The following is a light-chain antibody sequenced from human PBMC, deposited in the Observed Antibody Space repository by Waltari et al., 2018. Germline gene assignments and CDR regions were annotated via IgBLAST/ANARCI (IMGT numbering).Light chain of an antibody. J-gene: IGKJ1*01. V-gene: IGKV4-1*01. Sequence: DIVMTQSPAPLAVSLVVRATINCKYSPPVLYSSNNKNYLAWYQQKPGQPPKLLIYWASTRESGVHDRFSGSGSGTDFTLTISSLQAEDVAVYYCQQYYSSLSWTFGQGTKVEIK. CDR1: PPVLYSSNNKNY. CDR2: WAS. CDR3: QQYYSSLSWT.